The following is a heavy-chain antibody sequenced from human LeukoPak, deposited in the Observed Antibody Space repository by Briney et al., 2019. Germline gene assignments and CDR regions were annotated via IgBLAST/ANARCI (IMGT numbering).Heavy chain of an antibody. CDR3: AKDPQKGRFSYYVDS. V-gene: IGHV3-23*01. CDR2: IGGTVATR. CDR1: GFTFSSYA. Sequence: PGGSLRLSCAASGFTFSSYAMHWVRQAPGGGLEWVSGIGGTVATRYYARSVKGRFTISRDNSKNTIYLQMTNLRPEDTAVYYCAKDPQKGRFSYYVDSWGRGTLVIVSS. D-gene: IGHD3-10*01. J-gene: IGHJ4*02.